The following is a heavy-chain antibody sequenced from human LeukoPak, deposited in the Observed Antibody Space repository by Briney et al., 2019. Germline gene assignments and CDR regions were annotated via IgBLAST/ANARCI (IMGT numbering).Heavy chain of an antibody. J-gene: IGHJ4*02. Sequence: PSETLSLTCAVSGYSISSGYYWGWIRQPPGKGLEWIGSIYHSGSTYYNPSLKSRVTISVDTSKSQLSLKLSSVTAADTAMYYCARVLRGSSGWTPFDFWGQGTLVTVSS. V-gene: IGHV4-38-2*01. D-gene: IGHD6-19*01. CDR1: GYSISSGYY. CDR2: IYHSGST. CDR3: ARVLRGSSGWTPFDF.